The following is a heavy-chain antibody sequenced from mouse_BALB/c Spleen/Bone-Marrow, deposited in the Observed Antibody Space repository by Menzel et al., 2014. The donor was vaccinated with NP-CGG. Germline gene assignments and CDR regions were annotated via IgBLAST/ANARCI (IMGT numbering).Heavy chain of an antibody. CDR3: AKGGITTVWYFDV. CDR1: GFSLTGNG. Sequence: QVQVVESGPGLVQPSQSLSITCTVSGFSLTGNGVHWVRQSPGKGLEWLGVIWRGGSTDYNAAFMSRLTITKDNSKNQVFFKMNSLQGDDTAMYYCAKGGITTVWYFDVWGAGTTVTVSS. CDR2: IWRGGST. J-gene: IGHJ1*01. V-gene: IGHV2-5*01. D-gene: IGHD1-1*01.